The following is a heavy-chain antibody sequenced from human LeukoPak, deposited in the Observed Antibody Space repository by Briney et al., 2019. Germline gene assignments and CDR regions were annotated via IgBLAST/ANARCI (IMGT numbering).Heavy chain of an antibody. D-gene: IGHD2-2*01. CDR1: GGSISSGDYY. V-gene: IGHV4-30-4*08. Sequence: PSETLSLTCTVSGGSISSGDYYWSWIRQPPGKGLEWIGYIYYSGSTYYNPSLKSRFTISVDTSKNQFSLKLSSVTAADTAVYYCARGYCSSTSCYFDYWGQGTLVTVSS. J-gene: IGHJ4*02. CDR2: IYYSGST. CDR3: ARGYCSSTSCYFDY.